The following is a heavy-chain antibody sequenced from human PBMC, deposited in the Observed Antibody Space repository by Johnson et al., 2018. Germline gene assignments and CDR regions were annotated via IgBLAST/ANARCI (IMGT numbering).Heavy chain of an antibody. CDR1: GFTFDDYA. CDR2: ITWSSGSI. CDR3: AKGGGGAAPFNYYYYMDV. J-gene: IGHJ6*03. Sequence: VQLVQSGGGLVQPGRSLRLSCAASGFTFDDYAMHWVRQAPGKGLEWVSGITWSSGSIGYADSVKGRFTISRDNAKNSLYLQMNSLRAEDTALYYCAKGGGGAAPFNYYYYMDVWGTGTTVTVSS. D-gene: IGHD1-26*01. V-gene: IGHV3-9*01.